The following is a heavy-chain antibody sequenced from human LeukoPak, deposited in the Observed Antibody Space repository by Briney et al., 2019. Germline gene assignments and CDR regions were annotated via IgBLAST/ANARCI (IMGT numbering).Heavy chain of an antibody. D-gene: IGHD6-13*01. J-gene: IGHJ4*02. Sequence: SETLSLTCTVSGGSISSYYWSWIRQPPGKGLEWIGYIYYSGSTNYNPSLRSRVTMSLDTSRSQFSLKLTSVTAADTAVYYCARQDISSSYYGLDYWGQGTLVTVSS. CDR2: IYYSGST. CDR1: GGSISSYY. CDR3: ARQDISSSYYGLDY. V-gene: IGHV4-59*08.